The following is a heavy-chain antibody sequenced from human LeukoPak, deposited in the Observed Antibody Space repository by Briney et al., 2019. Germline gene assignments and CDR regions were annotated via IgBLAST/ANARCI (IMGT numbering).Heavy chain of an antibody. Sequence: SETLSLTCAVYGGSFSGYYWSWIRQPPGKGLEWIGEINHSGSTNYNPSLKSRVTISVDTSKNQFSLKLSSVTAADTAVYDCARARLGYSSSSLDYWGQGTLVTVSS. CDR1: GGSFSGYY. J-gene: IGHJ4*02. D-gene: IGHD6-6*01. V-gene: IGHV4-34*01. CDR2: INHSGST. CDR3: ARARLGYSSSSLDY.